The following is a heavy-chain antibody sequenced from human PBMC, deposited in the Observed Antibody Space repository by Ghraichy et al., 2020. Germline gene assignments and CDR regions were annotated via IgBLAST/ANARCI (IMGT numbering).Heavy chain of an antibody. D-gene: IGHD6-13*01. CDR1: GFTFDDYA. CDR3: AKDFIAAAGTDHFYGMDV. J-gene: IGHJ6*02. Sequence: GRSLRLSCAASGFTFDDYAMHWVRQAPGKGLEWVSGISWGSGYIGYADSVKGRFTISRDNAKNSLYLQMNTLRPGDTASYYCAKDFIAAAGTDHFYGMDVWGQGTTVTVSS. V-gene: IGHV3-9*01. CDR2: ISWGSGYI.